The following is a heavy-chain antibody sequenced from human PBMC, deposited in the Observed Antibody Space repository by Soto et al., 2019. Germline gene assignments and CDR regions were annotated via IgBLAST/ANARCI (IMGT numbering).Heavy chain of an antibody. CDR2: IRSKTYGGTT. Sequence: GGSLRLSCTGSGFIFGDYGMSWFRQAPGKGLEWVGFIRSKTYGGTTEFAASVKGRFTISRDNFKSTAYLQMNSLKTEDTAVYYCARAYYNDILTGYYQAPLLDYWGQGT. CDR1: GFIFGDYG. CDR3: ARAYYNDILTGYYQAPLLDY. V-gene: IGHV3-49*03. J-gene: IGHJ4*02. D-gene: IGHD3-9*01.